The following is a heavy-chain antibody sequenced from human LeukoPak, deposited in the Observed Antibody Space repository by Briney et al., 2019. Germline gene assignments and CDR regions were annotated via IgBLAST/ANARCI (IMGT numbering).Heavy chain of an antibody. CDR3: ARGALAYYFEY. CDR2: IHYSGST. CDR1: GGSISSYY. J-gene: IGHJ4*02. Sequence: SETLSLTCTVSGGSISSYYWSWIRQPPGKGLEWIGYIHYSGSTNYSPSLKSRVTISIDTSKNQFSLRLSSVTAADTAVYYCARGALAYYFEYWGQGTLVTVSS. V-gene: IGHV4-59*01.